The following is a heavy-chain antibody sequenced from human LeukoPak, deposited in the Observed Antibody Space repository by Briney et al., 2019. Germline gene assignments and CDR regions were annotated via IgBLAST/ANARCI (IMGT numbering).Heavy chain of an antibody. J-gene: IGHJ2*01. V-gene: IGHV4-61*01. CDR2: IYSSGST. CDR3: ARTRVRSYSYDSSGFYTSDWHFDL. CDR1: GGSVSSGSYY. Sequence: SETLSLICTVSGGSVSSGSYYWNWIRQPPGKGLEWIGYIYSSGSTKYNPSLKSRVTISVDTSKNQFSLKLSSVTAADTAVYYCARTRVRSYSYDSSGFYTSDWHFDLWGRGTLVTVSS. D-gene: IGHD3-22*01.